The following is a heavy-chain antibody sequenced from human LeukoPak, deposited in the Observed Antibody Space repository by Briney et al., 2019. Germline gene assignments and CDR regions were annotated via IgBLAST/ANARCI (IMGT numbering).Heavy chain of an antibody. CDR2: IYYSGST. Sequence: SETLSLTCTVSGGSISSGGYYWSWIRQHPGKGLEWIGYIYYSGSTYYNPSLKSRVTISVDTSKNQFSLKLSSVTAADTAVYYCARGKGFTTASRLRFDYWGQGTLVTVSS. J-gene: IGHJ4*02. CDR3: ARGKGFTTASRLRFDY. CDR1: GGSISSGGYY. D-gene: IGHD5-12*01. V-gene: IGHV4-31*03.